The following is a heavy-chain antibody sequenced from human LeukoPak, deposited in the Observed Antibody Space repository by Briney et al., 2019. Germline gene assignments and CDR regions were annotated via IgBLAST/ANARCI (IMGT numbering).Heavy chain of an antibody. CDR2: IIPIFGTA. D-gene: IGHD1-26*01. Sequence: SVKVSCKASGGTFSSYAISWVRQAPGQGLEWMGGIIPIFGTANYAQKFQGRVTITADESTSTAYMELSSLRSEDTAVCYCAREKSSGSYYGFDYWGQGTLVTVSS. V-gene: IGHV1-69*13. J-gene: IGHJ4*02. CDR3: AREKSSGSYYGFDY. CDR1: GGTFSSYA.